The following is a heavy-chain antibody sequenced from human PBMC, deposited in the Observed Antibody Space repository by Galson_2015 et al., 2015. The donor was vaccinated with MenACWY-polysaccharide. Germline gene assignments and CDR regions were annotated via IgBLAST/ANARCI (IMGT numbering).Heavy chain of an antibody. J-gene: IGHJ5*02. CDR1: GFSLSTRGVG. V-gene: IGHV2-70*01. CDR3: ARSAGSGGRGGFDP. CDR2: IDWDDDK. Sequence: PALVTPTQTLTLTCTSSGFSLSTRGVGVSWIRQPTGKALEWLALIDWDDDKYYSTSLKTRLTISKDTSKNQVFLTMTNMDPVDTATYYCARSAGSGGRGGFDPWGQGTLVTVSS. D-gene: IGHD3-10*01.